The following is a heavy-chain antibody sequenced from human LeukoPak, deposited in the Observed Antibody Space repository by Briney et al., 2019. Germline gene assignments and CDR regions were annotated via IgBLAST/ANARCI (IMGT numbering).Heavy chain of an antibody. CDR1: GFTFSSYA. CDR2: ISYDGSNK. CDR3: ARDRDDRGYYYMDV. Sequence: GRSLRLSCAASGFTFSSYAMHWVRQAPGKGLEWVAVISYDGSNKYYADSVKGRFTISRDNSKITLYLQMNSLRAEDTAVYYCARDRDDRGYYYMDVWGKGTTVTVSS. D-gene: IGHD3-22*01. J-gene: IGHJ6*03. V-gene: IGHV3-30*01.